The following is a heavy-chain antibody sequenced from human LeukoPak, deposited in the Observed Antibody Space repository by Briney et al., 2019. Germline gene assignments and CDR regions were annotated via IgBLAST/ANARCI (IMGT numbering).Heavy chain of an antibody. V-gene: IGHV3-74*01. Sequence: PGGSLRLSCAASGSTFSSYWMHWVRQAPGKGLVWVSRINSDGSSTSYADSVKGRFTISRDNAKNTLYLQMNSLRAEDTAVYYCAREGGYDSLGYWGQGTLVTVSS. CDR3: AREGGYDSLGY. CDR2: INSDGSST. D-gene: IGHD5-12*01. J-gene: IGHJ4*02. CDR1: GSTFSSYW.